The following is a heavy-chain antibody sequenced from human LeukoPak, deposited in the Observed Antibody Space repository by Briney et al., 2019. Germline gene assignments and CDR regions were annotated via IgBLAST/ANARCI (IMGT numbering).Heavy chain of an antibody. D-gene: IGHD3-22*01. V-gene: IGHV3-48*04. CDR2: ISSSGSTI. CDR3: ASLGTYYDSSGYHYFDY. CDR1: GFTFSSYS. J-gene: IGHJ4*02. Sequence: GGSLRLSCAASGFTFSSYSMNWVRQAPGKGLEWVSYISSSGSTIYYADSVKGRFTISRDNAKNSLYLQMNSLRAEDTAVYYCASLGTYYDSSGYHYFDYWGQGTLVTVSS.